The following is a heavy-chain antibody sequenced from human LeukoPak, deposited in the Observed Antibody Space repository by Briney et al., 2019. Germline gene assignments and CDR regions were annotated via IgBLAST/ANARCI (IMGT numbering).Heavy chain of an antibody. CDR2: INPNSGGT. CDR1: GYTFTGYY. J-gene: IGHJ4*02. D-gene: IGHD3-9*01. CDR3: ARDLDDILTGYYPFAY. V-gene: IGHV1-2*02. Sequence: ASVKVSCKASGYTFTGYYMHWVRQAPGQGLEWMGWINPNSGGTNYAQKFQGRVTMTRDTSISTAYMELSRLRSDDTAVYYCARDLDDILTGYYPFAYWGQGTLVTVSS.